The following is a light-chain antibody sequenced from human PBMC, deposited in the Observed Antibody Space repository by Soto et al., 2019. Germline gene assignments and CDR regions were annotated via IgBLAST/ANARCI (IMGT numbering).Light chain of an antibody. CDR2: TDN. V-gene: IGLV1-44*01. J-gene: IGLJ3*02. CDR3: ATWSDSLKGWV. Sequence: QSVLTQPPSASGTPGQRVTISCSGSSSNIGTYTVNWYQQLPGTAPKLLIYTDNQRPSGVPDRFSGSKSGTSASLAISGLQSEDEAFYYCATWSDSLKGWVFGGGTKLTVL. CDR1: SSNIGTYT.